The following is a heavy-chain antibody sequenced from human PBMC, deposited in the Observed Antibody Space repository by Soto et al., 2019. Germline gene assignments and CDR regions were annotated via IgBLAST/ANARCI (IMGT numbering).Heavy chain of an antibody. CDR2: IYGGGTT. D-gene: IGHD6-19*01. V-gene: IGHV3-53*01. J-gene: IGHJ4*02. CDR3: XQTTGWPGFDF. CDR1: GFAVSSKY. Sequence: EVQLVESGGGLIQPGGSLRLSYAASGFAVSSKYMTWVRQAPGKGLEWVSVIYGGGTTYYADSVKGRFTISRDTSKNTXXXXXXXXXXXXXXXXXXXQTTGWPGFDFWGQGTLVTVSS.